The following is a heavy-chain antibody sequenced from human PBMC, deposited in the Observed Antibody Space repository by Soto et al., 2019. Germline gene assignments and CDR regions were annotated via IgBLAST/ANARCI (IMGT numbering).Heavy chain of an antibody. CDR2: ISSSSSYI. CDR1: GFTFSSYS. D-gene: IGHD4-17*01. V-gene: IGHV3-21*01. CDR3: ARVDSDYGDYDY. J-gene: IGHJ4*02. Sequence: GGSLRLSCAASGFTFSSYSMNWVRQAPGKGLEWVSSISSSSSYIYYADSVKGRFTISRDNAKNSLYLQMNSLRAEDTAVYYCARVDSDYGDYDYWGQGTLVTVSS.